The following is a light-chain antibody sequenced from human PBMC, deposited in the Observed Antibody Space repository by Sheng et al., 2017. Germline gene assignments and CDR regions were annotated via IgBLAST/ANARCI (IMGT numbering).Light chain of an antibody. Sequence: EIVLTQSPGTLSLSPGERATLSCRASQSVSSGYLAWYQQKPGQAPRLLIYDASSRATGIPDRFTGSGSGTDFTLTISRLEPEDFAVYYCQQRSNWPRTFGQGTKVEIK. CDR3: QQRSNWPRT. CDR1: QSVSSGY. J-gene: IGKJ1*01. V-gene: IGKV3D-20*02. CDR2: DAS.